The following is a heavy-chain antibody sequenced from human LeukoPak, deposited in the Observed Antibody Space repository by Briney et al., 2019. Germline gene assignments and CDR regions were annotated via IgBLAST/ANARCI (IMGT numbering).Heavy chain of an antibody. D-gene: IGHD3-3*01. Sequence: GASVKVSCKASGYTFTSYDINWVRQATGQGLEWMGWMNPNSGNTGYAQKFQGRVTITRNTSISTAYMELSSLRSEDTAVYYCARFITIFGVYGGEDIWGQGTMVTVSS. J-gene: IGHJ3*02. CDR1: GYTFTSYD. V-gene: IGHV1-8*03. CDR2: MNPNSGNT. CDR3: ARFITIFGVYGGEDI.